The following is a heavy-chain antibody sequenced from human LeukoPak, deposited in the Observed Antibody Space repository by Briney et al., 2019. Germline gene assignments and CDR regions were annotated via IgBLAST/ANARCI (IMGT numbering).Heavy chain of an antibody. J-gene: IGHJ4*02. CDR1: GGSFSGYY. Sequence: SETLSLTCAVYGGSFSGYYWSWIRQPPGQGLEWIGEINHSGSTNYNPSLKSRVTISVDTSKNQFSLKLSSVTAADTAVYYCARSRAFFDYWGQGTLVTVSS. CDR2: INHSGST. CDR3: ARSRAFFDY. V-gene: IGHV4-34*01.